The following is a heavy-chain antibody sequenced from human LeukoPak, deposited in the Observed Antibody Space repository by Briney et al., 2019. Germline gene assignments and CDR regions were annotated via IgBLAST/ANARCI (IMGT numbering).Heavy chain of an antibody. CDR3: ARANTLYGDYIDY. D-gene: IGHD4-17*01. CDR1: GFTFSTYW. J-gene: IGHJ4*02. CDR2: IKQDGSEK. Sequence: GGSLRLSCAASGFTFSTYWMSWVRQAPGKGLEWVANIKQDGSEKDYVDSVKGRFTISRDNAKNSLYLQMNSLRAEDTAVYYCARANTLYGDYIDYWGQGTLVTVSS. V-gene: IGHV3-7*01.